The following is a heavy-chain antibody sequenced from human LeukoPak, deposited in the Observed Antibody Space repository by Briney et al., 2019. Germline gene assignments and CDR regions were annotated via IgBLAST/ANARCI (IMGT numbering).Heavy chain of an antibody. CDR2: ISSNGGST. Sequence: GGSLRLSYAASGFTFNNYAMHWVRQAPGKGLEYVSTISSNGGSTYYANSVKGRFTISRDNSKNTLYLQMGSLRAEDMAVYYCARDLKDYSGSPYGGADYWGQGTLVTVSS. J-gene: IGHJ4*02. D-gene: IGHD1-26*01. CDR3: ARDLKDYSGSPYGGADY. V-gene: IGHV3-64*01. CDR1: GFTFNNYA.